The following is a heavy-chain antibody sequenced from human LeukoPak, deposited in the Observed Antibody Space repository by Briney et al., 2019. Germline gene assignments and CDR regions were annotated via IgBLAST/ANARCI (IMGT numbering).Heavy chain of an antibody. CDR1: GFTFSSYS. CDR2: ISSSSSII. CDR3: ARARGYSYVYSDY. Sequence: GGSLTLSCAASGFTFSSYSMNWVRQAPGKGLEWVSYISSSSSIIDSADSVKGRFTISRDNAKNSLYLQMNSLRAEDTAVYYCARARGYSYVYSDYWGQGTLVTVSS. V-gene: IGHV3-48*01. J-gene: IGHJ4*02. D-gene: IGHD5-18*01.